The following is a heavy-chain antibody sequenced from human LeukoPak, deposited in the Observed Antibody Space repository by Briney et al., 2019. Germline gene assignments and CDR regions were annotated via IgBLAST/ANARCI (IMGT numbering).Heavy chain of an antibody. V-gene: IGHV3-7*01. CDR2: IKQDGSEK. J-gene: IGHJ4*02. D-gene: IGHD3-10*01. CDR3: ARGENSAAFDY. Sequence: PGGSLRLSCAASGFTFSSYWMSWVRQAPGKGLEWVANIKQDGSEKYYVDSVKGRFTISRDNAKNSLYLQMNSLRVEETAVYYCARGENSAAFDYWGQGTLVTVSS. CDR1: GFTFSSYW.